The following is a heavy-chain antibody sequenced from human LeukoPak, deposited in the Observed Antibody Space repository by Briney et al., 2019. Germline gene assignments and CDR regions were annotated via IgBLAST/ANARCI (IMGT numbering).Heavy chain of an antibody. CDR1: GGSISSYY. V-gene: IGHV4-59*01. J-gene: IGHJ6*02. CDR3: ARGGYCSGGSCSTYYYYYGMDV. CDR2: IYYSGST. Sequence: SETLSLTCTVPGGSISSYYWSWIRQPPGKGLEWIGYIYYSGSTNYNPSLKSRVTISVDTSKNQFSLKLSSVTAADTAVYYCARGGYCSGGSCSTYYYYYGMDVWGQGTTVTVSS. D-gene: IGHD2-15*01.